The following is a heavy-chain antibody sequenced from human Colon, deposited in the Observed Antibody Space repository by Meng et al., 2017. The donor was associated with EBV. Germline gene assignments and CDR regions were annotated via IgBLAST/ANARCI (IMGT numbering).Heavy chain of an antibody. CDR3: ARVGAYCGGDCYHPR. Sequence: PARSKPSQTLSLTGAVSGGSTSSRNWWSWVRQPPGKGLEWIGEIYHSGSTNYNPSLKSRVTISVDESKNQFSLRLSSVTAADTAVYYCARVGAYCGGDCYHPRWGQGTLVTVSS. CDR2: IYHSGST. CDR1: GGSTSSRNW. D-gene: IGHD2-21*02. V-gene: IGHV4-4*02. J-gene: IGHJ4*02.